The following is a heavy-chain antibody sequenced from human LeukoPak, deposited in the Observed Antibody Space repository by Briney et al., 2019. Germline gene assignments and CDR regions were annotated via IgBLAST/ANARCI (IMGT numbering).Heavy chain of an antibody. CDR1: GFTFSSFS. J-gene: IGHJ4*02. V-gene: IGHV3-21*01. CDR3: ARGAEVNTRDLDS. D-gene: IGHD5-18*01. CDR2: INSGSNSI. Sequence: GGSLRLSCVASGFTFSSFSMNWVRQAPGKGLEWVSDINSGSNSIYYADSVKGRFTISRDNAKNSLYLQMDSLRADDSAVYYCARGAEVNTRDLDSWGQGTLVTVSS.